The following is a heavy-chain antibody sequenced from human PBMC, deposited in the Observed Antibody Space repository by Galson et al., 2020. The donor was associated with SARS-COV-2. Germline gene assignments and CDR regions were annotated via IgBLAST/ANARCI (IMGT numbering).Heavy chain of an antibody. CDR3: ASGLGYSGYDLGFHY. Sequence: SQTLSLPCPVSGYSISSGYYWGWIRHPPGKGLEWIGSIYHSGSTYYNPSLKSRVTISVDTSKNQFSLKLSSVTAADTAVYYCASGLGYSGYDLGFHYWGQGTLVTVSS. D-gene: IGHD5-12*01. J-gene: IGHJ4*02. V-gene: IGHV4-38-2*01. CDR1: GYSISSGYY. CDR2: IYHSGST.